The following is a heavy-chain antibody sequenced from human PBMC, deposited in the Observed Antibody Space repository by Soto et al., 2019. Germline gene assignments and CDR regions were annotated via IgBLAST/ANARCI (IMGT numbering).Heavy chain of an antibody. CDR2: INPSGGST. Sequence: ASVKVSCTASGYTFTSYYMHWVRQAPGQGLEWMGIINPSGGSTSYAQKFQGRVTMTRDTSTSTVYMELSSLRSEDTAVYYCARDSSVAAAAFYYYYGMDVWGQGTTVTV. V-gene: IGHV1-46*01. CDR3: ARDSSVAAAAFYYYYGMDV. D-gene: IGHD6-13*01. CDR1: GYTFTSYY. J-gene: IGHJ6*02.